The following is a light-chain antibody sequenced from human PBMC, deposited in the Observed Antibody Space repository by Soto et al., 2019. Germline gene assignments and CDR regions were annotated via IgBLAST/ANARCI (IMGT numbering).Light chain of an antibody. CDR2: AAT. CDR3: QQYNNWPRT. J-gene: IGKJ1*01. CDR1: QSVSIL. V-gene: IGKV3-15*01. Sequence: IVLTQSPGTLSLSPGERATLPSRASQSVSILLAWYQQKPGQAPRLLIHAATTRATGIPARFSGSGSGTEFALTISRLQSEDFAVYYCQQYNNWPRTFGQGTKVDIK.